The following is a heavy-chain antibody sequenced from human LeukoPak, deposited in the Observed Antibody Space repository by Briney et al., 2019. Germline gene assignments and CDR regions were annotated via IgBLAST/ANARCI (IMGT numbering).Heavy chain of an antibody. CDR2: ISGGGGST. Sequence: PGGSLRLSCAASGVTFINYGMSWVRRAPGKGLERVSGISGGGGSTYYADSVKGRFTISRDNSKNTLYLQMNSLRAEDTAVYYCAKGHSAHGTGFDCWGQGTLVAVSS. CDR1: GVTFINYG. J-gene: IGHJ4*02. V-gene: IGHV3-23*01. D-gene: IGHD1-14*01. CDR3: AKGHSAHGTGFDC.